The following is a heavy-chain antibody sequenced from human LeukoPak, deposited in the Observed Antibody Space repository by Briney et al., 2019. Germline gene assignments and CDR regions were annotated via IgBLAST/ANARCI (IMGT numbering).Heavy chain of an antibody. Sequence: GGSLRLSCVASGFAFDTYSMNWVRQAPGKGLEWLSYTSSGSSTIYYADSVKGRFTISRDNAKNSLYLQMNSLGAGDTAVYYCARSWSSWDAFDIWGQGTMVTVSS. CDR3: ARSWSSWDAFDI. J-gene: IGHJ3*02. CDR1: GFAFDTYS. CDR2: TSSGSSTI. D-gene: IGHD3-3*01. V-gene: IGHV3-48*01.